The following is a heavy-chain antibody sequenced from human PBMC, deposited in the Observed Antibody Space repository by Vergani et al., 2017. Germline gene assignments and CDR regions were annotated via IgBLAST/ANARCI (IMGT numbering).Heavy chain of an antibody. D-gene: IGHD3-22*01. J-gene: IGHJ4*02. CDR1: GFTFNKYA. Sequence: EVQLVESGGGLVQPGGSLRLSCAASGFTFNKYAMTWVRQAPGEGLEWVSGISGSGGFTYYADSVKGRFTISRDNSKNTMFLQMNNLRAEDTAVYYCAKDNVPGYYDSSGYCDYWGQGTLVTVSS. V-gene: IGHV3-23*04. CDR2: ISGSGGFT. CDR3: AKDNVPGYYDSSGYCDY.